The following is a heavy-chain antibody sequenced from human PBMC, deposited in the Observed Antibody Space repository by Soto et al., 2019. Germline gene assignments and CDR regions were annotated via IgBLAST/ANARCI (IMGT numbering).Heavy chain of an antibody. CDR3: ARESGYCSSTSCPYYYYGMDV. V-gene: IGHV3-21*01. CDR1: GFTFISYS. J-gene: IGHJ6*02. D-gene: IGHD2-2*01. CDR2: ISSSSSYI. Sequence: GSLRLSCEASGFTFISYSMEWVLGAPGEVLEWVSSISSSSSYIYYADSVKGRFTISRDNAKNSLYLQMNSLRAEDTAVYYCARESGYCSSTSCPYYYYGMDVWGQGTTVTVSS.